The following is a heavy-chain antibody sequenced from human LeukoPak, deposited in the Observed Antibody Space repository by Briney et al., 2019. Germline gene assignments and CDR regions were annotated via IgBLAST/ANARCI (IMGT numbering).Heavy chain of an antibody. J-gene: IGHJ6*02. CDR1: GFTFSSYG. CDR3: AKDQHGIYCSGGNCYSAGMDV. Sequence: GGSLRLSCAASGFTFSSYGMHWVRQAPGKGLEWVAVISYGGSNQYYADSVKGRFTFSRDNSKNTLYLQMNSLRAEDTAVYYCAKDQHGIYCSGGNCYSAGMDVWGQGTTVTVSS. D-gene: IGHD2-15*01. V-gene: IGHV3-30*18. CDR2: ISYGGSNQ.